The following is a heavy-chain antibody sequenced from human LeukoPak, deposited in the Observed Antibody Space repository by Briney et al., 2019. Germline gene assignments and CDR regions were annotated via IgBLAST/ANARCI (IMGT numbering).Heavy chain of an antibody. V-gene: IGHV3-74*01. CDR3: ARAAIAAARIYYYMDV. D-gene: IGHD6-13*01. J-gene: IGHJ6*03. Sequence: GGSLRLSCAASGFTFSNYWMHWVRQAPGKGLVWVSRINSDGINTSYADSVKGRFTISRDNAKNSLYLQMNSLRAEDTAVYYCARAAIAAARIYYYMDVWGKGTTVTVSS. CDR2: INSDGINT. CDR1: GFTFSNYW.